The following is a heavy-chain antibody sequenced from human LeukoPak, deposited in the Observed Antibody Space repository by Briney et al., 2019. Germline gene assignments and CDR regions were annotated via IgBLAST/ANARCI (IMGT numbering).Heavy chain of an antibody. V-gene: IGHV4-39*01. CDR3: ARHFRGYSYYYGLDV. CDR2: IFYTGST. Sequence: SETLSLTCTVSGGSLSSNSYYWGWIRQPPGKGLEWIGSIFYTGSTYYNPSLKSRVTQSVATSKYQFSLRLRSVTAADTAVYYCARHFRGYSYYYGLDVWGQGTTVTVSS. CDR1: GGSLSSNSYY. J-gene: IGHJ6*02.